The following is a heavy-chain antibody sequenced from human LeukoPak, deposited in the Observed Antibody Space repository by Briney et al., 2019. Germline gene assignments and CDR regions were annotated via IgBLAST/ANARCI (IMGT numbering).Heavy chain of an antibody. J-gene: IGHJ6*03. CDR2: INHSGST. Sequence: PSETLSLTRAVYGGSFSGYYWSWIRQPPGKGLEWIGEINHSGSTNYNPSLKSRVTISVDTSKNQFSLKLSSVTAADTAVYYCARASITMVRGVIINPRSYYMDVWGKGTTVTVSS. CDR1: GGSFSGYY. V-gene: IGHV4-34*01. D-gene: IGHD3-10*01. CDR3: ARASITMVRGVIINPRSYYMDV.